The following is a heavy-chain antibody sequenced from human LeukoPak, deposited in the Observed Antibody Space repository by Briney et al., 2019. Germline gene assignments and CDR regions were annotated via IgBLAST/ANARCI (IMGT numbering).Heavy chain of an antibody. CDR2: IKHDGSEK. V-gene: IGHV3-7*03. D-gene: IGHD2-2*01. J-gene: IGHJ4*02. CDR1: GFSFGVYW. CDR3: AKLTREFYCSSTSCRNYYFDY. Sequence: GGSLRLSCEASGFSFGVYWMSWVRQAPGKGLEWVARIKHDGSEKSYVDSVEGRFIISRDNAENSLFLQMNSLRVEDTAVYYCAKLTREFYCSSTSCRNYYFDYWGQGTLVTVSS.